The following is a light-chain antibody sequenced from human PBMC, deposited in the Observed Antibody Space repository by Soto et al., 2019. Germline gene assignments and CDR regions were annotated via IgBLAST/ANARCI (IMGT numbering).Light chain of an antibody. CDR3: QQLNSYPRT. J-gene: IGKJ1*01. V-gene: IGKV1-9*01. CDR2: AAS. CDR1: QGISSY. Sequence: DIQLTQSPSFMSASVGDRVTITCRASQGISSYLAWYQQKPGKAPKLLIYAASPLQSGVPSRFSGSGSGTEFTLTIRSLQPEDFATYYCQQLNSYPRTFGQGTKVEIK.